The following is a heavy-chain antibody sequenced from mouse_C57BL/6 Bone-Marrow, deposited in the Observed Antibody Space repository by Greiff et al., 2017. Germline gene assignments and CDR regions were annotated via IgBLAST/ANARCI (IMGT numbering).Heavy chain of an antibody. CDR3: ARPSYDYDEGHYAMDY. CDR2: IYPSDSET. Sequence: QVQLQQPGAELVRPGSSVKLSCKASGYTFTSYWTDWVKQRPGQGLEWIGNIYPSDSETHYNQKFKDKATLTVDKSSSTAYMRLSSLTSEDSAVYYCARPSYDYDEGHYAMDYWGQGTSVTVSS. D-gene: IGHD2-4*01. CDR1: GYTFTSYW. V-gene: IGHV1-61*01. J-gene: IGHJ4*01.